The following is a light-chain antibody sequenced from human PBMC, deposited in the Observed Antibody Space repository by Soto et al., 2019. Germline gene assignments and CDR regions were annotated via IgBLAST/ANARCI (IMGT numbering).Light chain of an antibody. Sequence: EIVMTQSPVTLSVSPGERATLSCRASQSLGGNLAWYQHKPGQGPRLLIFGTSTRATDVPARFSGSGSGTEFTLTITSLQSEDYAVYYCQQYTQWHTFGPGTTVDIK. CDR1: QSLGGN. J-gene: IGKJ3*01. CDR2: GTS. CDR3: QQYTQWHT. V-gene: IGKV3-15*01.